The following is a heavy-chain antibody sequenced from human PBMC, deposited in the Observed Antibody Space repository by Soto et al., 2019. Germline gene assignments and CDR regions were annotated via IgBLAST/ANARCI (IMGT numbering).Heavy chain of an antibody. D-gene: IGHD2-15*01. Sequence: PSETLSLTCTVSGGSISSGGYYWSWIRQHPGKGLEWIGYIYYSGSTYYNPSLKSRVTISVDTSKNQFSLKLSSVTAADTAVYYCASRVAVVAATPTYPGWAFDIWGQGTMVTVSS. CDR3: ASRVAVVAATPTYPGWAFDI. CDR2: IYYSGST. J-gene: IGHJ3*02. CDR1: GGSISSGGYY. V-gene: IGHV4-31*03.